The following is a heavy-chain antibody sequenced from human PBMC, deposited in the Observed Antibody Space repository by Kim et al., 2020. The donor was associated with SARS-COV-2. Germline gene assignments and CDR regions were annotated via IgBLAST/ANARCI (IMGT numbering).Heavy chain of an antibody. CDR3: ARGPPVGATTMCGKGCYHGMDV. D-gene: IGHD1-26*01. V-gene: IGHV1-46*01. J-gene: IGHJ6*02. CDR2: INPSGGST. Sequence: ASVKVSCKASGYTFTSYYMHWVRQAPGQGLEWMGIINPSGGSTSYAQKFQGRVTMTRDTSTSTVYMELSSLRSEDTAVYYCARGPPVGATTMCGKGCYHGMDVWGQGTTVTVSS. CDR1: GYTFTSYY.